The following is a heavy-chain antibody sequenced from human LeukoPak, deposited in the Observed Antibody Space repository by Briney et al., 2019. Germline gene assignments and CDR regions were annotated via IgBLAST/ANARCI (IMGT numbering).Heavy chain of an antibody. CDR3: AKEPGEGGSAFDY. V-gene: IGHV3-74*01. J-gene: IGHJ4*02. D-gene: IGHD3-16*01. CDR2: INTDGSNT. Sequence: GGSLRLSCAASGFTLSSYWMHWVRQAPGKGLVWVSRINTDGSNTNYADSVKGRFTISRDNSKKTVYLQMSSLTIEDTAVYYCAKEPGEGGSAFDYWGQGTLVTVSS. CDR1: GFTLSSYW.